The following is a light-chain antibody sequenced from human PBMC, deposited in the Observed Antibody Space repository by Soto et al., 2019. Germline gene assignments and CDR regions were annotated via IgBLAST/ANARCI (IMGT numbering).Light chain of an antibody. CDR1: QSVSSN. Sequence: EIVIPQSPATLSVSPGERATLSCRASQSVSSNLAWYQQKPGQPPRLLIYAAATRATDVPARFSGGGSETEFTLTISSLQSEDFAVYFCQQYNIWPLWTFGQGTKVDIK. CDR2: AAA. J-gene: IGKJ1*01. V-gene: IGKV3-15*01. CDR3: QQYNIWPLWT.